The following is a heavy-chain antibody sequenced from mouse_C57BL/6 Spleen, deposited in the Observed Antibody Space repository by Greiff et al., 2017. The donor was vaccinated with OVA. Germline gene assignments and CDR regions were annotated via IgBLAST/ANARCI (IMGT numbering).Heavy chain of an antibody. CDR3: ARSRYDYDDFDY. V-gene: IGHV1-54*01. J-gene: IGHJ2*01. D-gene: IGHD2-4*01. Sequence: QVQLQQSGAELVRPGTSVKVSCKASGYAFTNYLIEWVKQRPGQGLEWIGVINPGSGGTSYNEKLKGKATLTADKSSITAYMQLSSLTSEDSAVYFCARSRYDYDDFDYWGQGTTLTVSS. CDR2: INPGSGGT. CDR1: GYAFTNYL.